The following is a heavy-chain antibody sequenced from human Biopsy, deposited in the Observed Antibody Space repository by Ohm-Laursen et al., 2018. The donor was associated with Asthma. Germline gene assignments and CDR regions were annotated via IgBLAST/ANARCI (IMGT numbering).Heavy chain of an antibody. CDR1: GFSFDDCA. CDR3: AKRRGYSGHDNDY. Sequence: SLRLSCTASGFSFDDCAMHWVRQAPGKGLEWVSSISWNSGNIGYAVSVKGRFTISRDNSKNTLYLQMNSLRTEDTAVYYCAKRRGYSGHDNDYWGQGTLVIVSS. D-gene: IGHD5-12*01. J-gene: IGHJ4*02. V-gene: IGHV3-9*01. CDR2: ISWNSGNI.